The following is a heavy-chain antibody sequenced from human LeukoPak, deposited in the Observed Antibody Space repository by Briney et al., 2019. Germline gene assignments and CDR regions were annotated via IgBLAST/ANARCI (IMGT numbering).Heavy chain of an antibody. CDR3: AKDEWEANDIDY. Sequence: GGSLRLSCAASGFVFSSYGMSWVRQPPGKGLEWVATISGGGGSTYYADSVKGRFIISRDNSINTLYLQVKSLRAEDTAVYYCAKDEWEANDIDYWGQGTLVTVSS. J-gene: IGHJ4*02. V-gene: IGHV3-23*01. CDR2: ISGGGGST. D-gene: IGHD1-26*01. CDR1: GFVFSSYG.